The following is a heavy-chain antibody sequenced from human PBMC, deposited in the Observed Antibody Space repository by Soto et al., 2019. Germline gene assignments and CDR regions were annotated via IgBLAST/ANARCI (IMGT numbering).Heavy chain of an antibody. Sequence: QITLKESGPTLVKPTQTLTLTCTFSGFSLRTSEVGVGWIRQSPGKALEWLALIYWDDDKRYSPSLKSRLTIVKDTSNKLVVLIMANMDPVDTGTYYCTHITYYGSGRGGLDVWGQGTTVTVSS. J-gene: IGHJ6*02. CDR1: GFSLRTSEVG. CDR2: IYWDDDK. D-gene: IGHD3-10*01. CDR3: THITYYGSGRGGLDV. V-gene: IGHV2-5*02.